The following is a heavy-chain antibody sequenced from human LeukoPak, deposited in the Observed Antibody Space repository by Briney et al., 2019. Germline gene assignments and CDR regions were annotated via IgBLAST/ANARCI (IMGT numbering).Heavy chain of an antibody. CDR1: GFTFSSYA. Sequence: PGGSLRLSCAASGFTFSSYAMSWVCQAPGKGLEWVSAISGSGGSTYYADSVKGRFTISRDNSKNTLYLQMNSLRAEDTAVYYCAKGLLDYVWGSRPDYWGQGTLVTVSS. D-gene: IGHD3-16*01. J-gene: IGHJ4*02. CDR3: AKGLLDYVWGSRPDY. V-gene: IGHV3-23*01. CDR2: ISGSGGST.